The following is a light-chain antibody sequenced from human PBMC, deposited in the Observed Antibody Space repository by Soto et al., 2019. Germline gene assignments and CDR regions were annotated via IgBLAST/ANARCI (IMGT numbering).Light chain of an antibody. CDR3: LQRSDWPYT. CDR1: QSVSSY. J-gene: IGKJ2*01. CDR2: DAS. V-gene: IGKV3-11*01. Sequence: EIVLTQSPATLSLSPGERATLSCRASQSVSSYLAWYRQKPGQAPRLLIYDASNRATGIPARFSGSGSGTDFTLTIGSLEPEDFAVYYCLQRSDWPYTFGQGTKLEI.